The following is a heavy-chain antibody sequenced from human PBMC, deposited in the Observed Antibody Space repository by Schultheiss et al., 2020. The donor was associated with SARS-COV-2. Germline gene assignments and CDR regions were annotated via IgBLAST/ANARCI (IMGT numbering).Heavy chain of an antibody. CDR2: IGTAGDT. Sequence: GGSLRLSCAASGFTFSSYDMHWVRQATGKGLEWVSAIGTAGDTYYQGSVKGRFTISRENAKNSLYLQMNSLRAEDTALYYCAREGNRYCSSTSCYTVNRHYYYYYMDVWGKGTTVTVSS. J-gene: IGHJ6*03. D-gene: IGHD2-2*02. V-gene: IGHV3-13*04. CDR1: GFTFSSYD. CDR3: AREGNRYCSSTSCYTVNRHYYYYYMDV.